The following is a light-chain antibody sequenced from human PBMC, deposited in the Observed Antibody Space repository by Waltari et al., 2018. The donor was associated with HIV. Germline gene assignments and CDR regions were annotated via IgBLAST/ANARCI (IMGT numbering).Light chain of an antibody. CDR1: QSISSN. CDR2: EAS. CDR3: QQYNNWPRT. V-gene: IGKV3-15*01. Sequence: EVVMTQSPGTLSVSPGERATLSCRASQSISSNLAWYQQKPGQAPRLLLYEASTGATGVPARFIGSGFGTDFTLIITSLQFEDVAVYYCQQYNNWPRTFSQGTKVE. J-gene: IGKJ1*01.